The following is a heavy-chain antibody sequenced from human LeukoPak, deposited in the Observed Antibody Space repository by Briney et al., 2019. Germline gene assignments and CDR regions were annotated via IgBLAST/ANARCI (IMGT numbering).Heavy chain of an antibody. Sequence: GGSLRLSCAASGISFSSYWMHWDRQAPGKGLVWISRISGDGRSTRYADSVKGRFTISRDNAKNTLFLQMNTLRAEDAAVYYCVRDRYYDSSGYYQFDYWGQGTLVTVAS. V-gene: IGHV3-74*01. CDR1: GISFSSYW. CDR3: VRDRYYDSSGYYQFDY. D-gene: IGHD3-22*01. CDR2: ISGDGRST. J-gene: IGHJ4*02.